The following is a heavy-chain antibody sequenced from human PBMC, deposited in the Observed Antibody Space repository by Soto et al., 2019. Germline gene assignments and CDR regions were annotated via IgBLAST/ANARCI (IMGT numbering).Heavy chain of an antibody. J-gene: IGHJ4*02. Sequence: PSETQSLTCTVSGGSISSYDWSWIRQPPGKGLEWIGYIYYWGGTDYNPSLKSRVTISVDTSKNQFSLKLSSVTAADMAVYYCATSTVTYFDHWGQGTLVTVSS. CDR3: ATSTVTYFDH. V-gene: IGHV4-59*01. D-gene: IGHD4-17*01. CDR1: GGSISSYD. CDR2: IYYWGGT.